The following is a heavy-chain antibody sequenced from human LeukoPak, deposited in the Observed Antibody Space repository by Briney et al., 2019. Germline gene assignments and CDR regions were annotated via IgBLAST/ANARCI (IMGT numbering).Heavy chain of an antibody. J-gene: IGHJ1*01. CDR1: GGSISSYF. V-gene: IGHV4-59*08. Sequence: SETLSLTCTVSGGSISSYFWSWIRQPPGKGLGWIGYIYYSGSTNYNPSLKSRVTISVDTSKNQFSLKLSSVTAADTAVYYCATIDTAVAGTLPYCGQPTLLTLPS. CDR2: IYYSGST. CDR3: ATIDTAVAGTLPY. D-gene: IGHD6-19*01.